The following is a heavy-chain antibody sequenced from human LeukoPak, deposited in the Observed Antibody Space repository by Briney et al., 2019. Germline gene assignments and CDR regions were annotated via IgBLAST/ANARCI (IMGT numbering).Heavy chain of an antibody. CDR2: ITHGGSRT. J-gene: IGHJ4*02. CDR1: GFNFRTYY. CDR3: ARAPSGYGDYLEY. V-gene: IGHV3-74*01. Sequence: PGGSLRLSCAASGFNFRTYYMHWVRQAPGKGLVWVSRITHGGSRTDYADSVKGRFTISRDNAENTLYLQMSSLRAEDTAVYYCARAPSGYGDYLEYWGQGTLVTVSS. D-gene: IGHD4-17*01.